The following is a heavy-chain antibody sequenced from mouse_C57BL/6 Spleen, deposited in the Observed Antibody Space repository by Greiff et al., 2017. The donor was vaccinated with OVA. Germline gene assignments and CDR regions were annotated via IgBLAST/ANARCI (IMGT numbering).Heavy chain of an antibody. CDR3: ARDGTDYDYDGYFDV. CDR1: GYSITSGYD. V-gene: IGHV3-1*01. Sequence: EVQLQQSGPGMVKPSQSLSLTCTVTGYSITSGYDWHWIRHFPGNKLEWMGYISYSGSTNYNPSLKSRISITHDTSKNHFFLKLNSVTTEDTATYYCARDGTDYDYDGYFDVWGTGTTVTVSS. J-gene: IGHJ1*03. CDR2: ISYSGST. D-gene: IGHD2-4*01.